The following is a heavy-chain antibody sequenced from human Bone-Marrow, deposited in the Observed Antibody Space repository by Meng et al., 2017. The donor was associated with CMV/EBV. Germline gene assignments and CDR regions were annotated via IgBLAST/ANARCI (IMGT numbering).Heavy chain of an antibody. CDR2: ISYDGSNK. J-gene: IGHJ4*02. V-gene: IGHV3-30-3*01. CDR3: ATLSGYYVDY. CDR1: GFTFSSYA. D-gene: IGHD3-22*01. Sequence: QVQLVEAGGGVVPPGRSLRLSWSASGFTFSSYAMHWVRQAPGKGLEWVAVISYDGSNKYYADSVKGRFTISRDNSKNTLYLQMNSLRAEDTAVYYCATLSGYYVDYWGQGTLVTVSS.